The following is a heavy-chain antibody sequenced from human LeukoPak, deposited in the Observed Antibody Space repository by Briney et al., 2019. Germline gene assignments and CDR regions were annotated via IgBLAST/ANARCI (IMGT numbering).Heavy chain of an antibody. CDR3: ARENYWTMDV. Sequence: GGSLRLSCAASGFTFSAYWMRWVRQAPGKGPMWVSFIKPDGSRTNYADSVKGWFIISRDNAKNTLYLQMYDLRAEDTAVYYCARENYWTMDVSGQGTTVTVSS. CDR2: IKPDGSRT. V-gene: IGHV3-74*01. CDR1: GFTFSAYW. J-gene: IGHJ6*02. D-gene: IGHD1-1*01.